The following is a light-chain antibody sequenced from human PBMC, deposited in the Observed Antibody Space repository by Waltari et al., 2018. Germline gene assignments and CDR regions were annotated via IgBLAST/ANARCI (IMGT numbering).Light chain of an antibody. CDR2: SNN. Sequence: QSVLTQPPSASGTPGQRVTISCSGSSSNIGSNTVNWYQQLPGTAPKLLIYSNNQRRAGVPDRFSGSTSGTAASLAISGLQSEDEADYYCAAWDDSLNGPVFGGGTKLTVL. CDR1: SSNIGSNT. CDR3: AAWDDSLNGPV. J-gene: IGLJ2*01. V-gene: IGLV1-44*01.